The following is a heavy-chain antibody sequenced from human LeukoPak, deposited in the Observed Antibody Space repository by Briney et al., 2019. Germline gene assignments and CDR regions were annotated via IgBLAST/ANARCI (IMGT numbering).Heavy chain of an antibody. CDR3: ARDLYYYDSSGYPNDAFDI. CDR2: LYNSGSS. J-gene: IGHJ3*02. Sequence: PSETLSLTCTVSAGSISSYYWGWMRQPPGKGLEWIGNLYNSGSSNYNPSLKSRVTISVDTSKNQFSLKLSSVTAADTAVYYCARDLYYYDSSGYPNDAFDIWGQGTMVTVSS. CDR1: AGSISSYY. D-gene: IGHD3-22*01. V-gene: IGHV4-4*08.